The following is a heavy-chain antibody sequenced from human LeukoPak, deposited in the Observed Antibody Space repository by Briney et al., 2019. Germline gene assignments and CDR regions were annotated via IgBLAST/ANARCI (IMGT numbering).Heavy chain of an antibody. V-gene: IGHV3-13*04. Sequence: PGGSLRLSWEASGFTFSSYDIQWVRQATGKGLEWVSSIGTAGDTYYAGSVKGRFTLSRENAKKSSFLQMNNLGAGDTAVYYCARGALGFDYWGQGTLVTVSS. CDR3: ARGALGFDY. CDR1: GFTFSSYD. CDR2: IGTAGDT. J-gene: IGHJ4*02.